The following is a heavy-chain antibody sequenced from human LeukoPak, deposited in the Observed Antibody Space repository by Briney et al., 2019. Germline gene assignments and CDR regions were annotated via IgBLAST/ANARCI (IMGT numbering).Heavy chain of an antibody. V-gene: IGHV1-69*01. J-gene: IGHJ6*02. CDR3: ARDAGGTYRSYYALHV. D-gene: IGHD3-16*01. Sequence: ASVKVSCKASGDSFGNYGFSWVRQAPGQGLEWMGGIIPMFGAPNYAQRFKGRVTITAGAFTSTVYMELSSLTSDDTAVYYCARDAGGTYRSYYALHVWGQGTTVTVS. CDR1: GDSFGNYG. CDR2: IIPMFGAP.